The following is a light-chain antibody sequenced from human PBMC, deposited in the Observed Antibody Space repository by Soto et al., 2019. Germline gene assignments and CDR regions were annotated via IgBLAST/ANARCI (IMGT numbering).Light chain of an antibody. CDR1: QSLTNTF. Sequence: EILLTQSPGTLSLSPGDRATLSCRASQSLTNTFLAWYQQIPGQTPRLLIYGASTRATGIPDRFSGSGSGTDFTLTISRLKPEDFAVYFCKNNGTLPLSSGGGTKVETK. J-gene: IGKJ4*01. CDR2: GAS. CDR3: KNNGTLPLS. V-gene: IGKV3-20*01.